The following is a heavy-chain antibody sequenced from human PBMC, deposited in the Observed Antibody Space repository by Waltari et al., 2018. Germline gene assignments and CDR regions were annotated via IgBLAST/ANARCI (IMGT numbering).Heavy chain of an antibody. D-gene: IGHD3-9*01. CDR3: ARGDDILTGDYKGLDY. Sequence: QVQLVQSGAEVKKPGASVKVSCKASGYTFTSYGIRWVRQAPGQGLEWMGGVSGYNGDTNLAQNLQGRVTMTTDTSTRTAYMELKSLRSDDTAVYYCARGDDILTGDYKGLDYWGQGTLVTVSS. J-gene: IGHJ4*02. CDR1: GYTFTSYG. CDR2: VSGYNGDT. V-gene: IGHV1-18*01.